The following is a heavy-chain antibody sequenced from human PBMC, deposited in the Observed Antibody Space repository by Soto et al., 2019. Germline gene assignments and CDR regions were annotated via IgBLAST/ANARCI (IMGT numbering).Heavy chain of an antibody. CDR3: ARGPAAVAEKWFFDY. J-gene: IGHJ4*02. CDR1: GYTFTSYY. Sequence: QVQLVQSGAEVKKPGASVKVSCKASGYTFTSYYMHWVRQAPGQGLEWMGIINPSGGSTSYAQKFQGRVTMTRDTSTSTVYMELSSLRSEDTAVYYCARGPAAVAEKWFFDYWGQGTLVTVSS. V-gene: IGHV1-46*01. CDR2: INPSGGST. D-gene: IGHD6-19*01.